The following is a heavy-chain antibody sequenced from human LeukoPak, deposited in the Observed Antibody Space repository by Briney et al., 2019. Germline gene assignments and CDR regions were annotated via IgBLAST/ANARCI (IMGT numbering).Heavy chain of an antibody. D-gene: IGHD3-10*01. CDR3: ARVRSSGSPLDY. CDR1: GFTFSDYY. CDR2: ISKSGTST. V-gene: IGHV3-11*05. J-gene: IGHJ4*02. Sequence: GGSLRLSCAASGFTFSDYYMSWIRQAPGKGLEWVSYISKSGTSTKYADSVKGRFSISRDNAKQLLYLQLTSLTAEDTAVYYCARVRSSGSPLDYWGQGTLVTVSS.